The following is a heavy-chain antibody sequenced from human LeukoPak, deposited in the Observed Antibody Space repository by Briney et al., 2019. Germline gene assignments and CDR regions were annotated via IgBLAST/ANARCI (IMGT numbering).Heavy chain of an antibody. CDR1: GYTLTELS. J-gene: IGHJ4*02. Sequence: GASVKVSCKVSGYTLTELSMHWVRQAPGKGLEWMGGFDPEDGETIYAQKFQGRVTMTEDTSTDTAYMELSSLRSEDTAVYYCATHGYYDSSGYYYVGYWGQGTLVTVSS. D-gene: IGHD3-22*01. V-gene: IGHV1-24*01. CDR2: FDPEDGET. CDR3: ATHGYYDSSGYYYVGY.